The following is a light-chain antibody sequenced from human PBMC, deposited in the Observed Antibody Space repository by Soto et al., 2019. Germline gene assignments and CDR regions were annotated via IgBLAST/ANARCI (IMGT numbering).Light chain of an antibody. Sequence: DIQLTQSPSSVSASVGDRVTITCRASQGIRWLAWYQQRPGKAPKILIYHASSLETGVPSRFSGSGSGTEFTLTISSLQPDDFATYYCQHYNSYGTFGQGTKVDIK. CDR2: HAS. V-gene: IGKV1-5*01. CDR1: QGIRW. CDR3: QHYNSYGT. J-gene: IGKJ1*01.